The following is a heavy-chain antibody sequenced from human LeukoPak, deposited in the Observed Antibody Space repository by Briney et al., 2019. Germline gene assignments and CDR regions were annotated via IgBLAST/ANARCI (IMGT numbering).Heavy chain of an antibody. J-gene: IGHJ4*02. D-gene: IGHD6-6*01. CDR1: GGSISSSSYY. CDR3: ARGTPTRQLVPLDY. Sequence: PSETLSLTCTVSGGSISSSSYYWGWIRQPPGKGLEWIGSIYYSGSTYYNPSLKSRVTISVDTSKNQFSLKLSSVTAADTAVYYCARGTPTRQLVPLDYWGQGTLVTVSS. V-gene: IGHV4-39*07. CDR2: IYYSGST.